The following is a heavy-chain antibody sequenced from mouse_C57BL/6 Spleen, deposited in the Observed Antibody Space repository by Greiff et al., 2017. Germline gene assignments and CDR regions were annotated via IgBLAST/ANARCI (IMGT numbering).Heavy chain of an antibody. CDR1: GYSITSGYY. V-gene: IGHV3-6*01. CDR2: ISYDGSN. D-gene: IGHD2-4*01. CDR3: AREGYDSLAWFAY. J-gene: IGHJ3*01. Sequence: ESGPGLVKPSQSLSLTCSVTGYSITSGYYWNWIRQFPGNKLEWMGYISYDGSNNYNPSLKNRISITRDTSKNQFFLKLNSVTTEDTATYYCAREGYDSLAWFAYWGQGTLVTVSA.